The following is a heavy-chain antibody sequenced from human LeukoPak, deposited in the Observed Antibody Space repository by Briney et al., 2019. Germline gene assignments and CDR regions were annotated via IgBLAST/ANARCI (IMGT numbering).Heavy chain of an antibody. V-gene: IGHV1-18*01. J-gene: IGHJ4*02. D-gene: IGHD4-17*01. CDR3: ATEGGWGPTDYGDNVY. CDR1: GYTFTNYG. CDR2: ISPYKGNT. Sequence: ASVTVSCKASGYTFTNYGFTWVRQAPGQGLEWMGWISPYKGNTNYAQKVQGRVTLTTDTSTNTVYMELRSLRSDDTAVYFCATEGGWGPTDYGDNVYWGQGTLVTVSS.